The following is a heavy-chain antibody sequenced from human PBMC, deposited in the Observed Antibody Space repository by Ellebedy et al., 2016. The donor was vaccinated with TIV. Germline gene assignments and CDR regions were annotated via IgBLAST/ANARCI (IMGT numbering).Heavy chain of an antibody. Sequence: AASVKVSCKASGYTFTGNYMQWVRQASGQGLEWMGWINPNSGGTNYAQKFQGRVTMTRDTSLSTAYMELSRLRPDDTAVYYCAAGYTYGYRAFDFWGQGTTVTVSS. CDR1: GYTFTGNY. D-gene: IGHD5-18*01. CDR2: INPNSGGT. V-gene: IGHV1-2*02. J-gene: IGHJ3*01. CDR3: AAGYTYGYRAFDF.